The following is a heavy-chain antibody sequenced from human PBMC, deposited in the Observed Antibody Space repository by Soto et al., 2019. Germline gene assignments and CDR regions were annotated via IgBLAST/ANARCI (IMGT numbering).Heavy chain of an antibody. CDR3: SRVRSHIVVVTAIPDAFDI. D-gene: IGHD2-21*02. J-gene: IGHJ3*02. Sequence: PSETLSLTCTVSGGSISSGGYYWSWIRQHPGKGLEWIGYIYYSGSTYYNQSLKSRVTISVDTSKNQFSLKLSSVTAADTAVYYCSRVRSHIVVVTAIPDAFDIWGQGTMVTVSS. CDR2: IYYSGST. CDR1: GGSISSGGYY. V-gene: IGHV4-31*03.